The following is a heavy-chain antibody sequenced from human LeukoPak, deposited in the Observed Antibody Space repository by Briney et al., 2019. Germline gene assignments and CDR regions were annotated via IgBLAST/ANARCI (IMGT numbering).Heavy chain of an antibody. V-gene: IGHV1-8*02. CDR3: ARGGYYGSGSYYKRFDY. J-gene: IGHJ4*02. CDR2: MNPNSGNT. D-gene: IGHD3-10*01. Sequence: GASVKVSCKASGYIFTGYYMHWVRQAPGQGLEWMGWMNPNSGNTGYAQKFQGRVTMTRNTSISTAYMELSSLRSEDTAVYYCARGGYYGSGSYYKRFDYWGQGTLVTVSS. CDR1: GYIFTGYY.